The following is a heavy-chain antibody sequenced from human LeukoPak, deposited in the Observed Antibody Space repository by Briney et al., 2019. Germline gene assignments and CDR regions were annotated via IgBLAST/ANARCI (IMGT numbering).Heavy chain of an antibody. CDR2: IWYDGSNK. V-gene: IGHV3-33*08. CDR3: ARERIAAAGTNWFDP. CDR1: GFTYSNYA. Sequence: HPGRSLRLSCAASGFTYSNYAMHWVRQAPGKGLEWVAVIWYDGSNKYYADSVKGRFTISRDNSKNTLYLQMNSLRAEDTAVYYCARERIAAAGTNWFDPWGQGTLVTVSS. J-gene: IGHJ5*02. D-gene: IGHD6-13*01.